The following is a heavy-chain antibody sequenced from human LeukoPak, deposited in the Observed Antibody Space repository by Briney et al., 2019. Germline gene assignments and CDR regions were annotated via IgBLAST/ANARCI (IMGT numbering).Heavy chain of an antibody. CDR3: ARGGTHCSSTSCYAFDY. Sequence: SETLSLTCAVSGGSISGSNWWSWVRQPPGKGLEWIGEIYHSGSTNYNPSLKSRVTISVDKSKNQFSLKLSSVTAADTAVYYCARGGTHCSSTSCYAFDYWGQGTLVTVSS. V-gene: IGHV4-4*02. D-gene: IGHD2-2*01. CDR1: GGSISGSNW. CDR2: IYHSGST. J-gene: IGHJ4*02.